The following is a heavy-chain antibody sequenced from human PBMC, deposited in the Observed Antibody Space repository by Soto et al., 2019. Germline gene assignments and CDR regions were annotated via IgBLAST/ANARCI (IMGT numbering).Heavy chain of an antibody. CDR3: ARYQYNWNYGSWFDP. CDR1: GGSISSYY. V-gene: IGHV4-59*08. J-gene: IGHJ5*02. Sequence: PSETLSLTCTVSGGSISSYYWSWIRQPPGKGLEWIGYIYYSGSTNYNPSLKSRVTISVDTSKNQFSLKLSSVTAADTAVHYCARYQYNWNYGSWFDPWGQGTLVTVSS. D-gene: IGHD1-7*01. CDR2: IYYSGST.